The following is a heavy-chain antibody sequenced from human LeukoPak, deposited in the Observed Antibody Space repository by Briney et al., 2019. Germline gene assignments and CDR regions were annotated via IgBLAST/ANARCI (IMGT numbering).Heavy chain of an antibody. CDR3: AKDRGFTGYEGSNYFDY. CDR2: ISNGADRT. J-gene: IGHJ4*02. Sequence: GGSLRLSCVASGFTFTSYAMNWVRQTPGKGLEWVSIISNGADRTYYADSVKGRFTISRDNSKNTVYLQMNSLRAEDTAVYYCAKDRGFTGYEGSNYFDYWGQGTLVTVSS. D-gene: IGHD5-12*01. V-gene: IGHV3-23*01. CDR1: GFTFTSYA.